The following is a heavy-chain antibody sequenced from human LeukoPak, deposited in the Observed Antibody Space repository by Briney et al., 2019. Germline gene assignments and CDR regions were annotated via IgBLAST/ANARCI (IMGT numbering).Heavy chain of an antibody. CDR3: AIKYGSGSFYFDY. Sequence: GGSLRLSCAASGFTFSSYAMSWVRQAPGKGLEWVSAISGGGDSTYYADSVKGRFTISRDNSKNTLYLQMNTLRAEDTAVYYCAIKYGSGSFYFDYWGQGTLVTVSS. CDR2: ISGGGDST. CDR1: GFTFSSYA. D-gene: IGHD3-10*01. J-gene: IGHJ4*02. V-gene: IGHV3-23*01.